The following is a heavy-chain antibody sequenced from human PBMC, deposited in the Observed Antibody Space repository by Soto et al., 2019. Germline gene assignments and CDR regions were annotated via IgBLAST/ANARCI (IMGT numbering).Heavy chain of an antibody. V-gene: IGHV4-34*01. CDR1: GRSFSGYY. CDR2: INHSRST. D-gene: IGHD2-21*02. CDR3: ARALRGTAYYSYYFRMDV. Sequence: SETLSLTYAVYGRSFSGYYWSWIRQPPGKGLEWIGEINHSRSTNYNPSLKSRVTISVDTSKNQFSLKLSSVTAADTAVYYCARALRGTAYYSYYFRMDVWCQCPMV. J-gene: IGHJ6*02.